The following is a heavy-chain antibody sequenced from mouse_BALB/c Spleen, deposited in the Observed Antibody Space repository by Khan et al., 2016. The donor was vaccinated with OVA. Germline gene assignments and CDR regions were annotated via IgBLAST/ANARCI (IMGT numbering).Heavy chain of an antibody. CDR3: ARSQGNYLFAY. Sequence: QIQLVQSGPELKKPGETVKISCKASGYTLTDYGMNWVKQAPGKGLKWMGWINTYTGEPTFADDFKERFAFSLETSASTASLEILNLKNEDTATYFCARSQGNYLFAYWGQGTLVAVSA. CDR1: GYTLTDYG. V-gene: IGHV9-3-1*01. J-gene: IGHJ3*01. CDR2: INTYTGEP. D-gene: IGHD2-1*01.